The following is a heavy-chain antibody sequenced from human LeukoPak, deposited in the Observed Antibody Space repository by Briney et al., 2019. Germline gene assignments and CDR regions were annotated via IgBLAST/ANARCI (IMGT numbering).Heavy chain of an antibody. CDR2: INAGNGNT. CDR1: GYTFTSYA. V-gene: IGHV1-3*01. J-gene: IGHJ3*02. CDR3: ARDNRLRYDFWSGSAAFDI. D-gene: IGHD3-3*01. Sequence: ASVKVSCKASGYTFTSYAMHWVRQAPGQRLEWMGWINAGNGNTKYSQKFQGRVTMTRDTSTSTVYMELSSLRSEDTAVYYCARDNRLRYDFWSGSAAFDIWGQGTMVTVSS.